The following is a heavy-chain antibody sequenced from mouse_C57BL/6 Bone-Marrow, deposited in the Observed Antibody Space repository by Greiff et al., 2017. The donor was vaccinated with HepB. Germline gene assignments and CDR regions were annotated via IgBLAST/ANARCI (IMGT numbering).Heavy chain of an antibody. D-gene: IGHD1-1*01. CDR2: IYPGGGYT. Sequence: VQLKESGAELVRPGTSVKMSCKASGYTFTNYWIGWAKQRPGHGLEWIGDIYPGGGYTNYNEKFKGKATLTADKSSSTAYMQFSSLTSEDSAIYYCARWGYYYGSSYAWFAYWGQGTLVTVSA. J-gene: IGHJ3*01. V-gene: IGHV1-63*01. CDR1: GYTFTNYW. CDR3: ARWGYYYGSSYAWFAY.